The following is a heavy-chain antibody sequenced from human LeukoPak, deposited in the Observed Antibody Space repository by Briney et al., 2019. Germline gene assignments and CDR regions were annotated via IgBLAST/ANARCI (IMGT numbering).Heavy chain of an antibody. D-gene: IGHD2-2*01. CDR1: GFTFSSYS. Sequence: GRSLRLSCAASGFTFSSYSMSWVRQAPGKGLEWVSFISSSSSYIYYADSVKGRFTISRDNAKNSLYLQMNSLRAEDTAVYYCHSHILEVVPAATYYFDYWGQGTLVTVSS. CDR2: ISSSSSYI. CDR3: HSHILEVVPAATYYFDY. V-gene: IGHV3-21*01. J-gene: IGHJ4*02.